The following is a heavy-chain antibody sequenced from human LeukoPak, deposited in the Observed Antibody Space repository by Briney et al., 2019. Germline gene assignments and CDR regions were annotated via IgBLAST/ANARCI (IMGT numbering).Heavy chain of an antibody. Sequence: RASVKVSCKASGGTFSSYAISWVRQAPGQGLEWMGGIIPIFGTVNYAQKFQGRVTITADKSTSTAYMELSSLRSDDTAVYYCARDPLVVPAAMRSAYNWFDPWGQGTLVTVSS. V-gene: IGHV1-69*06. D-gene: IGHD2-2*01. CDR1: GGTFSSYA. CDR2: IIPIFGTV. CDR3: ARDPLVVPAAMRSAYNWFDP. J-gene: IGHJ5*02.